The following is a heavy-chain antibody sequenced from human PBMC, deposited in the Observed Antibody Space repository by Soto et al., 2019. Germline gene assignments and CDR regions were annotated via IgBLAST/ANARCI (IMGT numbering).Heavy chain of an antibody. V-gene: IGHV1-69*12. J-gene: IGHJ4*02. CDR3: ASGIQLWLRRINNGYSG. D-gene: IGHD5-18*01. CDR1: GGTFSTYA. Sequence: QVQLVQSGAEVKKPESSVKVSCKAAGGTFSTYAISWVRQAPGQGLEWMGGIIPMFGTANYAQRFQDRVTITADESTNTVYMELSSLRSEDTAVYFCASGIQLWLRRINNGYSGWGQGSLVPVSS. CDR2: IIPMFGTA.